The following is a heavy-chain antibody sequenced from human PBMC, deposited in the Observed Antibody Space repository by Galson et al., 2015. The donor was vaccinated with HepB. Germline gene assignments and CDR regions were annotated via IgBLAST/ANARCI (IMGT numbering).Heavy chain of an antibody. Sequence: TLSLTCTVSGGSISSGGYYWSWIRQHLGKGLEWIGYIYYSGSTYYNPSLKSRVTISVDTSKNQFSLKLSSVTAADTAVYYCAREGSRITIFGVGKHAFDIWGQRTMVTVSS. J-gene: IGHJ3*02. CDR2: IYYSGST. CDR3: AREGSRITIFGVGKHAFDI. CDR1: GGSISSGGYY. D-gene: IGHD3-3*01. V-gene: IGHV4-31*03.